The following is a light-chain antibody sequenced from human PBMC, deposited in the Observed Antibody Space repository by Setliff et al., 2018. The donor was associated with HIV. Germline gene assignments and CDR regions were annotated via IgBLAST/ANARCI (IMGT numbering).Light chain of an antibody. V-gene: IGLV2-14*01. CDR1: SNDVGGYNY. Sequence: QSVLTQPASVSGSPGQSITISCTGSSNDVGGYNYVSWYQQRPAKAPKLMISEVSNRPSGVSNRFSGSKSGNTASLTISGLQAEDEADYYCSSYTSGSTRVFGTGTKSPS. CDR2: EVS. J-gene: IGLJ1*01. CDR3: SSYTSGSTRV.